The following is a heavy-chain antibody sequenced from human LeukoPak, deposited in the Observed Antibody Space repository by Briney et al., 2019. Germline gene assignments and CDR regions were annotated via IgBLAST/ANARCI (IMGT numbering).Heavy chain of an antibody. CDR3: ARDSYYGGTQDY. V-gene: IGHV3-74*01. Sequence: PGGSLRLSCAASGFTFSNYWMHWVRQAPGKGLVWVSRIYSTGSSTAYADSVKGRFTISRDNAKNSLYLQMNSLRAEDTAVYYCARDSYYGGTQDYWGQGTLVTVSS. D-gene: IGHD4-23*01. J-gene: IGHJ4*02. CDR1: GFTFSNYW. CDR2: IYSTGSST.